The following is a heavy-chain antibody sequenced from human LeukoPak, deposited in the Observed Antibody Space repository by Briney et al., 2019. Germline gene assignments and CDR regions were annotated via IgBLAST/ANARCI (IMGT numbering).Heavy chain of an antibody. CDR3: ARDLYGGTFDY. CDR2: ISSSSDYI. J-gene: IGHJ4*02. V-gene: IGHV3-21*01. Sequence: PGGSLRLSCAASGFSFSTYSMIWVRQAPGKGLEWVSSISSSSDYIYYADSVKGRFTISRDNAKNSLFLKMNSLRAEDTAVYYCARDLYGGTFDYWGQGTLVTVSS. CDR1: GFSFSTYS. D-gene: IGHD4-23*01.